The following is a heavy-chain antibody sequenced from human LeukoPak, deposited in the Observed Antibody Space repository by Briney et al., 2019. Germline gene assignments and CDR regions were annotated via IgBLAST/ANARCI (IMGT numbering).Heavy chain of an antibody. CDR2: MNPNSGNT. D-gene: IGHD2-2*01. CDR1: GYTFTSYD. CDR3: ARGLVVPAAMVNYYGMDV. Sequence: ASVKVSCKASGYTFTSYDINWVRQATGQGLEWMGWMNPNSGNTGYAQKFQGRVTMTRNTSISTAYMELSSLRSEDTAVYYCARGLVVPAAMVNYYGMDVWGQGTTVTASS. V-gene: IGHV1-8*01. J-gene: IGHJ6*02.